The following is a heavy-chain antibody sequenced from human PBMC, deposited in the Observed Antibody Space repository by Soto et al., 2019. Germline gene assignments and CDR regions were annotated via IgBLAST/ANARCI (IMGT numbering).Heavy chain of an antibody. CDR2: ISSSSSYI. V-gene: IGHV3-21*01. CDR3: ARGDYYDTSGPFSDAFDI. J-gene: IGHJ3*02. CDR1: GFTFSSYS. Sequence: GGSLRLSCAASGFTFSSYSMNWVRQAPGKGLEWVSSISSSSSYIYYADSVKGRFTISRDNAKNSLYLQMNSLRAEDTAVYYCARGDYYDTSGPFSDAFDIWGQGTMVTVSS. D-gene: IGHD3-22*01.